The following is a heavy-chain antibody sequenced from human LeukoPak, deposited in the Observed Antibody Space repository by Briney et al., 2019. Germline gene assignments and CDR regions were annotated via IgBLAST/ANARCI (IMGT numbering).Heavy chain of an antibody. CDR3: QAIQLRQVGDAFDI. V-gene: IGHV3-30-3*01. D-gene: IGHD5-18*01. CDR1: GFTFSSYA. CDR2: ISYDGSNK. J-gene: IGHJ3*02. Sequence: PGGSLRLSCAASGFTFSSYAMHWVRQAPGKGLGWVAVISYDGSNKYYADSVKGRFTISRDNSKNTLYLQMNSLRAEDTAVYYCQAIQLRQVGDAFDIWGQGTMVTVSS.